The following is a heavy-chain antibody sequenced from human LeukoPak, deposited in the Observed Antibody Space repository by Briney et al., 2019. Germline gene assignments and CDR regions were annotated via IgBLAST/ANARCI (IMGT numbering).Heavy chain of an antibody. D-gene: IGHD3-22*01. CDR2: INPSGGSI. CDR1: GYIFTSYY. CDR3: ARGRNYYDSSGYYCEGDAFDI. Sequence: GASVKVSCKASGYIFTSYYMYWVRQAPGQGLEWMGIINPSGGSIRYAQKFQGRVTMTRDTSTSTVYMELSSLRSEDTAVYYCARGRNYYDSSGYYCEGDAFDIWGQGTMVTVSS. V-gene: IGHV1-46*01. J-gene: IGHJ3*02.